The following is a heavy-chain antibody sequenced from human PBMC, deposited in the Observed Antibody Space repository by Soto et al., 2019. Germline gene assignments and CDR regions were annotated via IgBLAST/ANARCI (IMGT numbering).Heavy chain of an antibody. V-gene: IGHV4-4*02. CDR1: GGSITNTNW. CDR2: IFHAGST. Sequence: QVQLQESGPGLVRPAGTLSLTCTVSGGSITNTNWWSWVRQPPGKGLEWLGAIFHAGSTNYNPSHKSRITMSADKSANRFSLNLTSVTAADTAVYYCARTHQHCSDTTCYDFYFDYWGQGTLVTVSS. D-gene: IGHD2-2*01. CDR3: ARTHQHCSDTTCYDFYFDY. J-gene: IGHJ4*02.